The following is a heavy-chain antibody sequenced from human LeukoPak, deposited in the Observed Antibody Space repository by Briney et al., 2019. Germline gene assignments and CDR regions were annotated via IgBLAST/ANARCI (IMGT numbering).Heavy chain of an antibody. J-gene: IGHJ4*02. D-gene: IGHD2-15*01. CDR2: IYYSGST. Sequence: SETLSLTCTVPGGSVSTGSSYWSWIRRPPGKGLEWVGYIYYSGSTNSNPSLKSRVTISVDTSKNQFSLKLSSVTAADTAVYYCARDLGYCSGGSCSYFDYWGQGTLVTVSS. CDR1: GGSVSTGSSY. CDR3: ARDLGYCSGGSCSYFDY. V-gene: IGHV4-61*01.